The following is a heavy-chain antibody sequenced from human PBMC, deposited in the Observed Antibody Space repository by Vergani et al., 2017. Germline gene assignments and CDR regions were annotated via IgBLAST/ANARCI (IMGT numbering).Heavy chain of an antibody. V-gene: IGHV3-33*01. J-gene: IGHJ3*02. Sequence: QVQLVESGGGVVQPGRSLRLSCAASGFTFSSYGMHWVRQAPGKGLEWVAVIWYDGSNKYYADSVKGRFTISRDNSKNTLYLQMNSLRAEDTAVYYCARDSSGYDEWKTIDAFDIWGQGTMVTVSS. CDR3: ARDSSGYDEWKTIDAFDI. CDR2: IWYDGSNK. D-gene: IGHD3-22*01. CDR1: GFTFSSYG.